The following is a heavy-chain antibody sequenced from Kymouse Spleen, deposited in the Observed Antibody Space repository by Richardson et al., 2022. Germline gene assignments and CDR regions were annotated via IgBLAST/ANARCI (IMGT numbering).Heavy chain of an antibody. D-gene: IGHD6-19*01. Sequence: EVQLVESGGGLVQPGGSLRLSCAASGFTFSSYDMHWVRQATGKGLEWVSAIGTAGDTYYPGSVKGRFTISRENAKNSLYLQMNSLRAGDTAVYYCARGYSSGWSPFDYWGQGTLVTVSS. CDR2: IGTAGDT. J-gene: IGHJ4*02. V-gene: IGHV3-13*01. CDR3: ARGYSSGWSPFDY. CDR1: GFTFSSYD.